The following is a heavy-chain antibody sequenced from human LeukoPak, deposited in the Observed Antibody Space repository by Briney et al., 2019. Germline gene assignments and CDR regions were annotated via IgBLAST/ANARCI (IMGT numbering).Heavy chain of an antibody. J-gene: IGHJ3*02. CDR1: GFTFDDYA. CDR3: AQDIVSAFGGIIVIPRAFDI. Sequence: GGSLRLSCVASGFTFDDYAMHWVRQTPGKSLEWVSGISWNSRSIGYADSVKGRFTISRDNAKNSLYLQMNSLRTEDTALYYCAQDIVSAFGGIIVIPRAFDIWGQGTMVTVSS. CDR2: ISWNSRSI. V-gene: IGHV3-9*01. D-gene: IGHD3-16*02.